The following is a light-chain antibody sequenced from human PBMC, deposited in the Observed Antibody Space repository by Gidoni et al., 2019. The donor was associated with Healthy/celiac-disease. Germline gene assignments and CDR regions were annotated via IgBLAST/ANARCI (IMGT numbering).Light chain of an antibody. CDR1: QSLLHSNGYNY. CDR2: LGS. CDR3: MQALQTPRT. Sequence: DIVMTQSPLSLPVTPGEPASISCRSSQSLLHSNGYNYLDWYLQKPGQSPQLLIYLGSNRASGVPDRFSGSGSGTDCTLKSSRVEAEDVGVYYCMQALQTPRTFGQGTKLEIK. J-gene: IGKJ2*01. V-gene: IGKV2-28*01.